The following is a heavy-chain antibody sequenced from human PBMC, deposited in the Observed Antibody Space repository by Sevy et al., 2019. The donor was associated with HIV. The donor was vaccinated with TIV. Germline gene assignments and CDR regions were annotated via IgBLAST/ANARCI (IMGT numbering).Heavy chain of an antibody. J-gene: IGHJ6*03. V-gene: IGHV3-30*18. Sequence: GGFLRLSCAASGFTFSSYGMHWVRQAPGKGLEWVAVISYDGSNKYYADSVKGRFTISRNNSKNTLYLQMNNLRDEDTAVYYCAKSGGSGSYSPTNYFYYYYYMDVWGKGTTVTVSS. D-gene: IGHD3-10*01. CDR2: ISYDGSNK. CDR1: GFTFSSYG. CDR3: AKSGGSGSYSPTNYFYYYYYMDV.